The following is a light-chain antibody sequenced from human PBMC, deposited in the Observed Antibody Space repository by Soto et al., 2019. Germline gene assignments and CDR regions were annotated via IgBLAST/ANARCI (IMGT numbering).Light chain of an antibody. V-gene: IGKV3-20*01. CDR2: GAS. Sequence: DIVLTQSPGTLSLSPGERATLSCRASQSVSNSDLAWYQQKPGQAPRLLIYGASSRATGIPDRFSGSGSGTDFTLTISRLEPEDLAVYYCQQHGTTFDQGTKVDIK. J-gene: IGKJ1*01. CDR1: QSVSNSD. CDR3: QQHGTT.